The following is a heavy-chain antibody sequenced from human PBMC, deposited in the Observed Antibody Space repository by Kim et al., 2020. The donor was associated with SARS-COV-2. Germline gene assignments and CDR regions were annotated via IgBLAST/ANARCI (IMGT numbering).Heavy chain of an antibody. D-gene: IGHD4-17*01. V-gene: IGHV3-7*01. CDR1: GFILRTYW. CDR2: IKEDGSET. CDR3: VRATVTF. Sequence: GGSLRLSCVASGFILRTYWMTWVRQPPGKGLEWVASIKEDGSETYYADSVKGRFTISRDNAKNSLYLQMNSLRAEDTAVYYCVRATVTFWCQHTLVIVSS. J-gene: IGHJ1*01.